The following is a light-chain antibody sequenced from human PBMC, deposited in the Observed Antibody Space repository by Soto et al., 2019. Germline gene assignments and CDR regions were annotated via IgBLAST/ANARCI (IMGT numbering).Light chain of an antibody. CDR3: QQRSNWPPYMYT. Sequence: EIVLTQSPATRSLSPGERATLSCRASQSVSSYLAWYQQKPGQAPRLLIYDASNRATGIPARFSGSGSGTDFTLTISSLEPEDFAVYYCQQRSNWPPYMYTFGQGTKLEIK. J-gene: IGKJ2*01. CDR2: DAS. CDR1: QSVSSY. V-gene: IGKV3-11*01.